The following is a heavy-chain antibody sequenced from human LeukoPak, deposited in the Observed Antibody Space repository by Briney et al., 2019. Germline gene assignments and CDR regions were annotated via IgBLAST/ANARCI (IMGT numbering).Heavy chain of an antibody. V-gene: IGHV1-69*13. D-gene: IGHD3-10*01. CDR2: IIPIFGTA. CDR1: GGTFSSYA. Sequence: GASVKVSCKASGGTFSSYAISWVRQAPGQGLEWMGGIIPIFGTANYAQKFQGRVTITADESTSTAYMELSSLRSEDTAVYYCARAYYGSGSPTHDAFDIWGQGTMVTVSS. J-gene: IGHJ3*02. CDR3: ARAYYGSGSPTHDAFDI.